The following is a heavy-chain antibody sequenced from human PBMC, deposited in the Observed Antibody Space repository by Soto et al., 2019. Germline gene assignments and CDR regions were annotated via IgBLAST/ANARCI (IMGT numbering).Heavy chain of an antibody. V-gene: IGHV3-30*04. J-gene: IGHJ4*02. CDR2: ISYDGSNK. CDR3: ARGYYYDSSGYYFDY. CDR1: GFTFSSYA. D-gene: IGHD3-22*01. Sequence: GGSLRLSCAASGFTFSSYAMHWVRQAPGKGLEWVAVISYDGSNKYYAESVKGRFTISRDKSKNTLYLQMNSLRAEDTAVYYCARGYYYDSSGYYFDYWGQGTLVTVS.